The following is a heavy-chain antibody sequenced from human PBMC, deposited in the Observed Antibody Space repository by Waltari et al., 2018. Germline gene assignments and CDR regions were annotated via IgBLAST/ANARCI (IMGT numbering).Heavy chain of an antibody. D-gene: IGHD3-22*01. CDR1: GYSLRAGFC. Sequence: QVQLRESGPSLVKPSETLSLTCAASGYSLRAGFCWGWVRQSSGKGLEWIGSIYHLGNTRYNPPLTSRAAVSMDLSKNEFSLRLTSVTAADTAIYYCARHRLDRGDSFDFWGQGALVTVSS. V-gene: IGHV4-38-2*01. CDR3: ARHRLDRGDSFDF. J-gene: IGHJ4*02. CDR2: IYHLGNT.